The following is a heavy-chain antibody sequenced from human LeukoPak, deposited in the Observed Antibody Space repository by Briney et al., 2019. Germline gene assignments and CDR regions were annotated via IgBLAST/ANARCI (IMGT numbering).Heavy chain of an antibody. V-gene: IGHV3-30*02. J-gene: IGHJ6*03. CDR3: AKDEGYSSSLGPEYYYYYMDV. CDR1: GFTFSSYG. D-gene: IGHD6-13*01. Sequence: TGGSLRLSRAASGFTFSSYGMHWVRQAPGKGLEWVAFIRYDGSNKYYADSVKGRFTISRDNSKNTLYLQMNSLRAEDTAVYYCAKDEGYSSSLGPEYYYYYMDVWGKGTTVTISS. CDR2: IRYDGSNK.